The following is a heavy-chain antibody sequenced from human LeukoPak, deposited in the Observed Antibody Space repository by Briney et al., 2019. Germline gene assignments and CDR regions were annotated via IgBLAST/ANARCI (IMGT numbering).Heavy chain of an antibody. Sequence: VGSLRLSCAASGFTFSRYWMSWVRQAPGKGLEWVANIKQDGSEKYYVDSVKGRFTISRDNAKNSLYLQMNSLRAEDTAVYYCATTVVIKGEGAFDIWGQGTMVTVSS. CDR2: IKQDGSEK. CDR3: ATTVVIKGEGAFDI. V-gene: IGHV3-7*01. CDR1: GFTFSRYW. D-gene: IGHD3-22*01. J-gene: IGHJ3*02.